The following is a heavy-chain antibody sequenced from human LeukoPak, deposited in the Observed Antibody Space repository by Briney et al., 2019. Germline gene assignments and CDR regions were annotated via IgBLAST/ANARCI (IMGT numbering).Heavy chain of an antibody. V-gene: IGHV2-70*18. D-gene: IGHD3-22*01. CDR1: GCSISSYYW. CDR3: ARHDSSGYYQGWFDP. CDR2: IGWDDDK. J-gene: IGHJ5*02. Sequence: TLSLTCTVSGCSISSYYWSWIRQPPGKALDWLALIGWDDDKYYSTSLKTRLTISKDTSKNQVVLTMTNMDPVDTATYYCARHDSSGYYQGWFDPWGQGTLVTVSS.